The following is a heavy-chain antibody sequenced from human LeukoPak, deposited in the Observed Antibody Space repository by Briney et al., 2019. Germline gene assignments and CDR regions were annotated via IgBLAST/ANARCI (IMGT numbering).Heavy chain of an antibody. V-gene: IGHV5-51*01. CDR1: GYSFTSYW. Sequence: GESLKISCKGSGYSFTSYWIGWVRQMPGKGLEWMGIIYPGDSDTRYSPSFQGQVTISADKSISTAYLQWSSLKASDTAMYYCARGPYYDFWSDPDANWFDPWGQGTLVTVSS. D-gene: IGHD3-3*01. CDR3: ARGPYYDFWSDPDANWFDP. J-gene: IGHJ5*02. CDR2: IYPGDSDT.